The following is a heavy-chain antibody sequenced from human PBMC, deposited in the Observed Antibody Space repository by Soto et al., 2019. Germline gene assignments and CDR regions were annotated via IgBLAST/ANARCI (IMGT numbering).Heavy chain of an antibody. CDR2: ISGGGGST. D-gene: IGHD2-15*01. CDR3: AKGANRAWVASGMDY. V-gene: IGHV3-23*01. J-gene: IGHJ4*02. CDR1: GCTFHTYA. Sequence: EVQLLESGGDLVHPGGSLRLSCTASGCTFHTYAMSCVRQAPGKGLEWSSAISGGGGSTYYADSGKGRLSISRDNFKNTLSLQMNTMRGEDTAVYFCAKGANRAWVASGMDYWGQGTLVTVSS.